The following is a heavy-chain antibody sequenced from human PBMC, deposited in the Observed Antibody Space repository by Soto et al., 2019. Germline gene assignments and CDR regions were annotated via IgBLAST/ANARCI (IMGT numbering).Heavy chain of an antibody. D-gene: IGHD3-10*01. J-gene: IGHJ4*02. V-gene: IGHV3-23*01. Sequence: GGSLRLSCAASGFTFSSYAMSWVRRAPGKGLEWVSAISGSGGSTYYADSVKGRFTISRDNSKNTLYLQMNSLRAEDTAVYYCAKDRYGSGSYSNYWGQGTLVTVSS. CDR1: GFTFSSYA. CDR3: AKDRYGSGSYSNY. CDR2: ISGSGGST.